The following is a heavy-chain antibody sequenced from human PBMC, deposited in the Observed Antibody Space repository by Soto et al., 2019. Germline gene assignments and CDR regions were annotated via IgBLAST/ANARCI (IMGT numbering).Heavy chain of an antibody. V-gene: IGHV4-39*07. CDR3: ARGGVPDQLGIVLPYYFDY. CDR1: GGSISSSSYY. D-gene: IGHD7-27*01. CDR2: IYYSGST. J-gene: IGHJ4*02. Sequence: SETLSLTCTVSGGSISSSSYYWGWIRQPPGKGLEWIGRIYYSGSTYYNPSLKSRVTISVDTSKNQFSLKLSSVTAADTAVYYCARGGVPDQLGIVLPYYFDYWGQGTLVTVSS.